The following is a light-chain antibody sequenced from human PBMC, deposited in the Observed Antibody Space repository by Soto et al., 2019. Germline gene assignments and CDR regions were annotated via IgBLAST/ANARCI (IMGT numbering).Light chain of an antibody. CDR1: QSSSSSY. CDR2: DAS. V-gene: IGKV3-20*01. CDR3: QRYGSSPRT. Sequence: KQSPITLTVSPGASDTRSCGASQSSSSSYLAWYQQKPGQAPKLLIYDASSMATGIPYRFSGSGSGTEFTLTISRLEPDDFAVYYCQRYGSSPRTFGQGTKVDIK. J-gene: IGKJ1*01.